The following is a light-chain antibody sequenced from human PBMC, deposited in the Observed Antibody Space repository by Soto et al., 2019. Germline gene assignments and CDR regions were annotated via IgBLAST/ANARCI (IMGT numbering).Light chain of an antibody. Sequence: IVFTPSPCTLALSPGERATLSWRASQSVSSRYLAWYQQKPGQAPRLLIYGASSRATGIPDRFSGSGSGTDFTLTISRLEPEDFAVYYCQQYGSSPPSTFGQGTKLEIK. J-gene: IGKJ2*01. CDR2: GAS. CDR3: QQYGSSPPST. CDR1: QSVSSRY. V-gene: IGKV3-20*01.